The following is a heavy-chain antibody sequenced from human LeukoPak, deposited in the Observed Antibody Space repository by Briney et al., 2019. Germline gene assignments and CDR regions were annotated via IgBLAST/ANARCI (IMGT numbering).Heavy chain of an antibody. Sequence: SETLSLTCAVYGGSFSGYYWSWIRQPPGKGLEWIGEINRSGSTNYNPSLKSRVTISVDTSKNQFSLKLSSVTAADTAVYYCARGYSYGQRGDYWGQGTLVTVSS. J-gene: IGHJ4*02. CDR2: INRSGST. CDR1: GGSFSGYY. CDR3: ARGYSYGQRGDY. V-gene: IGHV4-34*01. D-gene: IGHD5-18*01.